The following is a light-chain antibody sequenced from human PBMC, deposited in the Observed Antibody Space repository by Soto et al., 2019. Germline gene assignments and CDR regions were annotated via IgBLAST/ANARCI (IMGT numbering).Light chain of an antibody. CDR2: GAT. Sequence: ELVLTQSPGTLSLSPGERVALPCRASQILNRNYFAWYQQKPGQAPRLLIYGATIRAADIPERFSGSGSGTDFTLTISRLEPEDFAMYYCQLYDSSPVGYTFGRGTKLEMK. CDR1: QILNRNY. J-gene: IGKJ2*01. CDR3: QLYDSSPVGYT. V-gene: IGKV3-20*01.